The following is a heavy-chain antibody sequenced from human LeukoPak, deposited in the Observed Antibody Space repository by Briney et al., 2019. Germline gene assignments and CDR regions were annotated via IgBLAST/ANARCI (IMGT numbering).Heavy chain of an antibody. V-gene: IGHV3-23*03. CDR3: AREYDSSGYQSYGMDV. Sequence: GGSLRLSCAASGFTFSNYAMSWVRQAPGKGLEWVSVIYSGGSTYYADSVKGRFTISRDNSKNTLYLQMNSLRAEDTAVYYCAREYDSSGYQSYGMDVWGQGTTVTVSS. CDR2: IYSGGST. J-gene: IGHJ6*02. D-gene: IGHD3-22*01. CDR1: GFTFSNYA.